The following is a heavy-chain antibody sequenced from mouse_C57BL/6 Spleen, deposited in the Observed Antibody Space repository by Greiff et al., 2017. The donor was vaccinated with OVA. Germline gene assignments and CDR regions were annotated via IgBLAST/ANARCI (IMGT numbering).Heavy chain of an antibody. CDR3: ARIWEQYYFDY. V-gene: IGHV1-50*01. J-gene: IGHJ2*01. D-gene: IGHD4-1*01. CDR2: IDPSDSYT. Sequence: VQLQQPGAELVKPGASVKLSCKASGYTFTSYWMQWVKQRPGQGLEWIGEIDPSDSYTNYNQKFKGKATWTVDTSSITAYMQLSSLTSEDSAVYYCARIWEQYYFDYWGQGTTRTVSS. CDR1: GYTFTSYW.